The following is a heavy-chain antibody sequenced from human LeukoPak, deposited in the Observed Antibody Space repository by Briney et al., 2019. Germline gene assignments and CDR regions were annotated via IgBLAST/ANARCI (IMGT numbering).Heavy chain of an antibody. J-gene: IGHJ5*02. CDR2: IYTSGST. V-gene: IGHV4-4*07. CDR1: GGSISSYY. D-gene: IGHD3-3*01. Sequence: SETLSLTCTVSGGSISSYYWSWIRQPAGKGLEWIGRIYTSGSTNYNPSLKSRVTISVDTSKNQFSLKLSSVTAADTAVYYCARGSRITIFGVVKNWFDPWGQGTLVTVSS. CDR3: ARGSRITIFGVVKNWFDP.